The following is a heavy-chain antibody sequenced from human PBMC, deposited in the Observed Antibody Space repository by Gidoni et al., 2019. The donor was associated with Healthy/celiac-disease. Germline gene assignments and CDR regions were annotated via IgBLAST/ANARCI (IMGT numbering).Heavy chain of an antibody. Sequence: QVQLQASRPGLVKPSQTLSLTCTVAGGSISSGAYYWRSIRQPPGKGLEWIGYINSSGNTYYNPSLKSLVTISVDTSNNQFALKLSSVTAADTAVYYCARLVIEDGHDAFDIWGQGTMVTVSS. CDR2: INSSGNT. CDR3: ARLVIEDGHDAFDI. V-gene: IGHV4-30-4*01. CDR1: GGSISSGAYY. J-gene: IGHJ3*02.